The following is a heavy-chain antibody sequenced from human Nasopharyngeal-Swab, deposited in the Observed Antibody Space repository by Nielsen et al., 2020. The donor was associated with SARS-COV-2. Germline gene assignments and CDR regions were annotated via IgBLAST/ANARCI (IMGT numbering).Heavy chain of an antibody. Sequence: GESLKISCVGSGFIFTTYAINWVRQAPGKGPEWVSHISVSGADIHYGDSVRGRFTISRDNTKNSVYLQMNSLRAEDTAVYYCARGPSSSRFDPWGQGSLVTVSS. D-gene: IGHD6-13*01. J-gene: IGHJ5*02. CDR1: GFIFTTYA. CDR3: ARGPSSSRFDP. CDR2: ISVSGADI. V-gene: IGHV3-21*05.